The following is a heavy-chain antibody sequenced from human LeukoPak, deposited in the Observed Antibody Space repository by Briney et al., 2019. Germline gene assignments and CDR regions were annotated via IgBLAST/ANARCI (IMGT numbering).Heavy chain of an antibody. J-gene: IGHJ4*02. D-gene: IGHD5-12*01. CDR3: ARGRGLRFPFDY. Sequence: PSETLSLTCTVSGGSISSYYWSWIRQPPGKGLEWIGYIHYSGSTNYNPSLKSRVTISVDTSKNQFSLKLSSVTAADTAVYYCARGRGLRFPFDYWGQGTLVTVSS. CDR2: IHYSGST. V-gene: IGHV4-59*01. CDR1: GGSISSYY.